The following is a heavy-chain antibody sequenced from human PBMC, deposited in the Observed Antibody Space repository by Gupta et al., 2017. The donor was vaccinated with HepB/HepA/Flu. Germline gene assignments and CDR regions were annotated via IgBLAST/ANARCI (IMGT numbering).Heavy chain of an antibody. J-gene: IGHJ5*02. Sequence: QLQLQESGPGLVKPSETLSLTCTVSGGSIRSSSYYWGWIRQPPGKGLEWIGSIYYSGSTYYNPSLKSRVTIFIDTSKNQFFLKLTSLTAADTAVYYCARHFVGSGWFDPWGQGTLVTVSS. CDR1: GGSIRSSSYY. V-gene: IGHV4-39*01. CDR3: ARHFVGSGWFDP. D-gene: IGHD2-15*01. CDR2: IYYSGST.